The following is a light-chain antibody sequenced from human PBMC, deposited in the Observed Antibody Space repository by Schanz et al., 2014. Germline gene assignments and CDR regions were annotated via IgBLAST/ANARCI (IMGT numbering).Light chain of an antibody. CDR1: QSVGTR. V-gene: IGKV1-5*01. CDR3: QQYNSYPYT. J-gene: IGKJ2*01. CDR2: DAS. Sequence: DFQMTQSPSSLSASVGDRVTITCRASQSVGTRLAWYQQKPGQAPKVLIHDASSLENGVPPRFSGSGSGTEFTLTISSLQPDDFATYYCQQYNSYPYTFGQGTKLEIK.